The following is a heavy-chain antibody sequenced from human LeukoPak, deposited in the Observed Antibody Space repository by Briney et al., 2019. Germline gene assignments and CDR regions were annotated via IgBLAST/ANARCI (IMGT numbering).Heavy chain of an antibody. D-gene: IGHD6-19*01. CDR3: ARGRQWLVRSSFDY. J-gene: IGHJ4*02. Sequence: ASVKVSCKASGYTFTSYAMNWVRQAPGQGLEWMGGIIPIFGTANYAQKFQGRVTITADESTSTAYMELSSLRSEDTAVYYCARGRQWLVRSSFDYWGQGTLVTVSS. V-gene: IGHV1-69*13. CDR1: GYTFTSYA. CDR2: IIPIFGTA.